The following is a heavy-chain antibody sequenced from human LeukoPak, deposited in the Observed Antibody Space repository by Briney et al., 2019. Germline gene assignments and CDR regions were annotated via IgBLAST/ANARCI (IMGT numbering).Heavy chain of an antibody. J-gene: IGHJ4*02. V-gene: IGHV4-34*01. D-gene: IGHD2-2*01. CDR2: INHSGST. CDR3: ASAFSPRYCSSTSCVYYFDY. Sequence: SETLSLTCAVYGGSFSGYYWSWIRQPPGKGLEWIGEINHSGSTNYNPSLKSRVTISVDTSKNQFSLKLSSVTAADTAVYYCASAFSPRYCSSTSCVYYFDYWGQGTLATVSS. CDR1: GGSFSGYY.